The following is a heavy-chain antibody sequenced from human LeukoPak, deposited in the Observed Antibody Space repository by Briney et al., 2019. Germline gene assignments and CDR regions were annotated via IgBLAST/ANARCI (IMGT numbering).Heavy chain of an antibody. Sequence: GGSLRLSCAASGFTFSSYGMHWVRQAPGKGLEWVAVIWYDGSNKYYADSVKGRFTISRDNSKNTLYLQMNSLRAEDMAVYYCAREGRRYCSSTSCYGFDYWGQGTLVTVSS. CDR2: IWYDGSNK. D-gene: IGHD2-2*01. V-gene: IGHV3-33*01. CDR1: GFTFSSYG. J-gene: IGHJ4*02. CDR3: AREGRRYCSSTSCYGFDY.